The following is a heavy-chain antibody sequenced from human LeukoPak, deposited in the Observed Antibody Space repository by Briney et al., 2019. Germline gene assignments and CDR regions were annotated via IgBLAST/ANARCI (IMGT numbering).Heavy chain of an antibody. Sequence: SETLSLTCTVSGGSISSYYWSWIRQPPGKGLVWIGYIHYSGSTNYSPSLKSRVTISVDTSKNQFSLNLTSVTAADSAVYYCARESIVVVPAAMRDYFDYWGQGTLVTVSS. D-gene: IGHD2-2*01. V-gene: IGHV4-59*01. J-gene: IGHJ4*02. CDR2: IHYSGST. CDR1: GGSISSYY. CDR3: ARESIVVVPAAMRDYFDY.